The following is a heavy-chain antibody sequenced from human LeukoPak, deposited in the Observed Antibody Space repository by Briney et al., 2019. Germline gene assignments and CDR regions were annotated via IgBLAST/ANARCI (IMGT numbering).Heavy chain of an antibody. CDR3: AGPWDKRWPSSFDY. CDR1: GFTFSSYA. Sequence: SGGSLRLSCAASGFTFSSYAMSWVRQAPGKGLEWVSAISGSGGSTYYADSVKGRFTISRDNSKNTLYLQMNSLRAEDTAVYYCAGPWDKRWPSSFDYWGQGTLVTVSS. CDR2: ISGSGGST. J-gene: IGHJ4*02. V-gene: IGHV3-23*01. D-gene: IGHD6-19*01.